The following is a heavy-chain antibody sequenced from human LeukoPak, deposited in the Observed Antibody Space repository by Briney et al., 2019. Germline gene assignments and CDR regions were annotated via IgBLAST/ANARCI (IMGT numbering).Heavy chain of an antibody. CDR3: ARVLAVAGEYYFDY. CDR2: IYYSGST. J-gene: IGHJ4*02. V-gene: IGHV4-31*11. D-gene: IGHD6-19*01. Sequence: SETLSLTCAVYGGSLSGYYWSWIRQHPGKGLEWIGYIYYSGSTYYNPSLKSRVTISVDTSKNQFSLKLSSVTAADTAVYYCARVLAVAGEYYFDYWGQGTLVTVSS. CDR1: GGSLSGYY.